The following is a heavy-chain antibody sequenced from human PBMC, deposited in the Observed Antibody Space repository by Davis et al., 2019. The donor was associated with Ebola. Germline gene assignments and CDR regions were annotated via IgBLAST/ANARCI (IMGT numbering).Heavy chain of an antibody. CDR3: ARAGFGSTWFDC. V-gene: IGHV3-13*01. Sequence: GQSLKLSCAASGFTFTSYDMHWVRHATGKGLEWVSAIGAAGDTYYPVPVKGRFTIYRENPKTSLYLQMNSLRSEDTAVYYCARAGFGSTWFDCWGQGILVTVSS. D-gene: IGHD6-13*01. J-gene: IGHJ5*01. CDR1: GFTFTSYD. CDR2: IGAAGDT.